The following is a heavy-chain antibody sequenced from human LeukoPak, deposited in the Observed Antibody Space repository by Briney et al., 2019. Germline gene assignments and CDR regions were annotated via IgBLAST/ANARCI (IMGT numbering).Heavy chain of an antibody. V-gene: IGHV4-38-2*02. CDR2: IYHSGIS. D-gene: IGHD2-21*01. Sequence: SETLSLTCTVSGYSISSGYYWGWIRQPPGKGLEWIGSIYHSGISSYNPSLKSRVSMSVDTSKNQFSLKLNSVTAADTAVYYCATASLSHPYYRWGQGTLVTVSS. J-gene: IGHJ5*02. CDR1: GYSISSGYY. CDR3: ATASLSHPYYR.